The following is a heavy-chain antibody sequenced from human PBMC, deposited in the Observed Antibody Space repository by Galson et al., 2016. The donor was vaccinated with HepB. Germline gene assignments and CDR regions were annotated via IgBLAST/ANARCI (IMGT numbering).Heavy chain of an antibody. CDR3: AKDHHWNYVHSYYGIDL. J-gene: IGHJ6*02. CDR1: GFIFSSYD. V-gene: IGHV3-30*18. CDR2: KSFDGSNT. D-gene: IGHD1-7*01. Sequence: SLRLSCAASGFIFSSYDMYWVRQAPSKGLEWVAVKSFDGSNTYYADSVKGRFTISRDNSNNTLYLQMSSLRAEDTAVYYCAKDHHWNYVHSYYGIDLWGQGTTVTVSS.